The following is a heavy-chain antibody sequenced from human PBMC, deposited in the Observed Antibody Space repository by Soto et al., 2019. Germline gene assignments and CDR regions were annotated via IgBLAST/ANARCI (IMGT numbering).Heavy chain of an antibody. CDR3: ARAGYYYGSGDYGAFDI. D-gene: IGHD3-10*01. J-gene: IGHJ3*02. V-gene: IGHV1-18*01. Sequence: QVQLVQSGAEVKEPGASVMVSCRASGYTFSTYAINWVRQAPGQGLEWMGWFSAYSVHAKYAQKLQGRVTMTTDTSTNTAYMELRSLRSDDTAVYYCARAGYYYGSGDYGAFDIWGQGTSVTVSS. CDR1: GYTFSTYA. CDR2: FSAYSVHA.